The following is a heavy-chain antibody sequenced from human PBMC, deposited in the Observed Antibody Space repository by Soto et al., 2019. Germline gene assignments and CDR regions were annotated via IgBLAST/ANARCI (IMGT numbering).Heavy chain of an antibody. V-gene: IGHV3-7*01. CDR3: VRGGSNYAS. CDR2: IKPDESEK. D-gene: IGHD4-4*01. Sequence: EVQLVESGGGLVQPGGSLRLSCTASGFTFSDSWMNWVRQAPGKGLEWVARIKPDESEKKYADSVKGRFSISRDNAKNSMYLQMDSLRGEDTAVYYCVRGGSNYASWGQGTLVTVSS. J-gene: IGHJ5*02. CDR1: GFTFSDSW.